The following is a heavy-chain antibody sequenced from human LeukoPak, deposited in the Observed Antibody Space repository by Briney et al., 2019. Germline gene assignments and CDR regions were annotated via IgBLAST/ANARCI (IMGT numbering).Heavy chain of an antibody. V-gene: IGHV4-59*08. D-gene: IGHD3-9*01. CDR3: ARSGVFSGYDAFDI. CDR1: AGSINISY. J-gene: IGHJ3*02. CDR2: IYHRGST. Sequence: SETLSLTCTVPAGSINISYWSWIRQPPGKGLEWIGYIYHRGSTNYNPSLKSRITVSVDTSKNQFSLKVTSVTAADTAVYYCARSGVFSGYDAFDIWGQGTMVTVSS.